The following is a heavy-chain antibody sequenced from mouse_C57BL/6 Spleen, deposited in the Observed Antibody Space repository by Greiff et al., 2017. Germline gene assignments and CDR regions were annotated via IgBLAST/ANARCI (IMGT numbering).Heavy chain of an antibody. D-gene: IGHD2-10*02. V-gene: IGHV1-54*01. CDR3: ARWGYGKGFAY. CDR2: INPGSGGT. CDR1: GYAFTNYL. Sequence: QVQLQQSGAELVRPGTSVKVSCKASGYAFTNYLIEWVKQRPGQGLEWIGVINPGSGGTNYNEKFKGKATLTADKSSSTAYMQLSSLTSEDSAVYFCARWGYGKGFAYWGQGTLVTVSA. J-gene: IGHJ3*01.